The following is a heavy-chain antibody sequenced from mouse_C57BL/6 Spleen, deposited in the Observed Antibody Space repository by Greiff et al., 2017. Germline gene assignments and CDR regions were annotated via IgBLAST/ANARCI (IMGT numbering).Heavy chain of an antibody. CDR1: GYAFSSYW. CDR3: AREAVLRAWFAY. J-gene: IGHJ3*01. D-gene: IGHD1-1*01. Sequence: VQLQESGAELVKPGASVKISCKASGYAFSSYWMNWVKQRPGKGLEWIGQIYPGDGDTNYNGKFKGKATLTADKSSSTAYMQLSSLTSEDSAVYFCAREAVLRAWFAYWGQGTLVTVSA. V-gene: IGHV1-80*01. CDR2: IYPGDGDT.